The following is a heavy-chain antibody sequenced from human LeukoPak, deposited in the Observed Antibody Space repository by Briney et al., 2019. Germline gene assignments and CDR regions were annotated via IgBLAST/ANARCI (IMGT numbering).Heavy chain of an antibody. CDR2: VNHSGST. V-gene: IGHV4-34*01. CDR3: ARGLTFDI. J-gene: IGHJ3*02. Sequence: SETLSLTCAVYGGSFSGYYWSWIRQPPGKGLEWIGEVNHSGSTNYNPSLKSRVTISVDTSKNQFSLKLSSVTAADTAVYYCARGLTFDIWGQGTMVTVSS. CDR1: GGSFSGYY.